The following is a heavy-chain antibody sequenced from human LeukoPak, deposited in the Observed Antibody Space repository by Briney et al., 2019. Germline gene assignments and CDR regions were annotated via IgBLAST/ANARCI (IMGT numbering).Heavy chain of an antibody. CDR3: ARGRRTYYDFWSGYRNWFDP. D-gene: IGHD3-3*01. J-gene: IGHJ5*02. V-gene: IGHV1-8*01. CDR2: NPNSGNT. CDR1: GYTFTSYD. Sequence: ASVKVSCKASGYTFTSYDINWVRQATGQGLEWMGWNPNSGNTGYAQKFQGRVTMTRNTSISTAYMELSSLRSEDTAVYYCARGRRTYYDFWSGYRNWFDPWGQGTLVTVSS.